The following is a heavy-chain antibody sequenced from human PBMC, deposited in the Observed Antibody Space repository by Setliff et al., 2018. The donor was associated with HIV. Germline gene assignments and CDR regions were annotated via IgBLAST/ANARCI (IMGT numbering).Heavy chain of an antibody. J-gene: IGHJ3*02. D-gene: IGHD4-4*01. Sequence: NPSETLSLTCAVSGYSISTNEWWGWIRQPPGKGLAWIGYISNSGKIYYDPSLNSRVTLSADTSKNQLSLKLTSVTAEDTGVYYCARTVPHSAAQDAFDIWGQGTVVTVSS. V-gene: IGHV4-28*05. CDR3: ARTVPHSAAQDAFDI. CDR2: ISNSGKI. CDR1: GYSISTNEW.